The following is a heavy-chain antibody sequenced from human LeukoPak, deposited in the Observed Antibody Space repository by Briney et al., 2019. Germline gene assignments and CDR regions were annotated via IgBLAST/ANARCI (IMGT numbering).Heavy chain of an antibody. D-gene: IGHD3-3*01. J-gene: IGHJ5*02. V-gene: IGHV4-38-2*02. CDR3: ARVFYVLEWLPQQGFDP. CDR1: DYSISNGYY. CDR2: IYHSGST. Sequence: SETLSLTCTVSDYSISNGYYWGWIRQPPGKGLEWIGNIYHSGSTYYNPSLKSRVTTPIDTSKNQFSLKLTSVTAADTAVYYCARVFYVLEWLPQQGFDPWGQGTLVTVSS.